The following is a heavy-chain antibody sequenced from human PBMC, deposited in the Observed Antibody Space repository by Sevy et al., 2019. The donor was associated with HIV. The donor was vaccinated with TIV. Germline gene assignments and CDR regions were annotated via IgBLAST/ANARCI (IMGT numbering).Heavy chain of an antibody. CDR2: IWYDGSNK. V-gene: IGHV3-33*01. J-gene: IGHJ3*02. D-gene: IGHD3-10*01. CDR1: GFTFSDYG. Sequence: GGSLRLSCAASGFTFSDYGMHWVRQAPGKGLEWVAAIWYDGSNKYYADSVKGRFTVSRDNSMNTLYLQMNSLRAEDTAVYYCARSLYYYGSGSEDALDIWGQRTMVTVSS. CDR3: ARSLYYYGSGSEDALDI.